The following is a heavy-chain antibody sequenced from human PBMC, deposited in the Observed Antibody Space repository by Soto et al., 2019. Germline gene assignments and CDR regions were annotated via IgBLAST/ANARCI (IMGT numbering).Heavy chain of an antibody. CDR2: IEYRGST. D-gene: IGHD1-26*01. CDR3: ARLTGELYYYGMDV. J-gene: IGHJ6*02. CDR1: GGSISSRSTY. V-gene: IGHV4-39*01. Sequence: PSETLSLTCTVSGGSISSRSTYWGWIRRPPGKGMEWIGSIEYRGSTYYNPSLKSRVSISVDTSKNQFSLKLSSVTAADTAVYYCARLTGELYYYGMDVWGQGTTVT.